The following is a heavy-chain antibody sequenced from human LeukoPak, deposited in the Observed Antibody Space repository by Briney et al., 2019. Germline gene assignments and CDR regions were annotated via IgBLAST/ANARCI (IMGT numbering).Heavy chain of an antibody. V-gene: IGHV4-59*08. J-gene: IGHJ3*02. CDR2: IYSSGDS. CDR3: ARQPSGTAAFDI. CDR1: GGSINSYY. Sequence: PSETLSLTCAVSGGSINSYYWSWIRQPPGQGLEWIAYIYSSGDSNYNPSFKSRVTISVDTSKNQFSLKLTSVAAADTAIYYCARQPSGTAAFDIWGQGTMVIVSS. D-gene: IGHD1/OR15-1a*01.